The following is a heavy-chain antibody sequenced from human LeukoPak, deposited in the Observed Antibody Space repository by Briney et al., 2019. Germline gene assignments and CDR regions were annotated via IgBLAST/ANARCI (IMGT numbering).Heavy chain of an antibody. D-gene: IGHD3-22*01. CDR2: TYYRSKWYN. CDR3: ARAREYYYDSSGYREFDY. J-gene: IGHJ4*02. CDR1: GDSVSSNSAA. Sequence: SQTLSLTCAISGDSVSSNSAAWNWIRQSPSRGLEWLGRTYYRSKWYNDYAVSVKSRITINPDTSKNQFSLQLNSVTPEDTAVYYCARAREYYYDSSGYREFDYWGQGTLVTVSS. V-gene: IGHV6-1*01.